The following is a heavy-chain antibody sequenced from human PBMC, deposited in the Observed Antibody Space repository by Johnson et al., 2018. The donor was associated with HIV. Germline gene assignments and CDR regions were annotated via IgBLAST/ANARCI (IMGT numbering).Heavy chain of an antibody. CDR2: IYSGGST. V-gene: IGHV3-66*03. CDR3: ARGFSKDDAFDI. CDR1: GFTVSSNY. J-gene: IGHJ3*02. Sequence: VQVVESGGGLIQPGGSLRLSCAASGFTVSSNYMSWVRQAPGKGLEWVAVIYSGGSTYYADSVKGRFTISRDNSKNTLYLQMRSLRTEDTAVYYCARGFSKDDAFDIWGQGTMVTVSS.